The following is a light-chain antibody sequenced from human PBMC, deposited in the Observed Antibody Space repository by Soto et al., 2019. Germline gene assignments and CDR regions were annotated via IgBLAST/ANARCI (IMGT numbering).Light chain of an antibody. V-gene: IGKV3D-15*03. Sequence: EIGNTQPPSTQTVYHGARATLTCGASQSVDRRLAWYQQKPGHAPRLLIYGASSWATGVPARFSGSGSGTEFTLAICILQDEDIARYCYHRYNCRPIPFGQGTR. J-gene: IGKJ5*01. CDR2: GAS. CDR1: QSVDRR. CDR3: HRYNCRPIP.